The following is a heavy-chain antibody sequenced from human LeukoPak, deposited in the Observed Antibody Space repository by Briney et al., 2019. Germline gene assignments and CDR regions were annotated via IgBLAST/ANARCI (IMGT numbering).Heavy chain of an antibody. CDR1: GFTFRNYG. Sequence: PGRSLRLSCAPSGFTFRNYGMHWVRQAPSKGLEWVAYLSYDGSKKYYADSVKGRFTISRDNSKNTMYLQMNSLRAEATAVYYCAKDLHTSIAAPNWFDPWGQGTLVTVSS. V-gene: IGHV3-30*18. CDR3: AKDLHTSIAAPNWFDP. D-gene: IGHD6-6*01. J-gene: IGHJ5*02. CDR2: LSYDGSKK.